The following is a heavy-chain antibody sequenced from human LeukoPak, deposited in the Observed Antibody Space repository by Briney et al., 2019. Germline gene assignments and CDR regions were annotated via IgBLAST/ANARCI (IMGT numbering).Heavy chain of an antibody. CDR2: ISGSGGST. V-gene: IGHV3-23*01. D-gene: IGHD3-3*01. CDR3: AKERNPTEYYDFWSGYLNY. CDR1: GFTFSSYA. Sequence: GGSLRLSCAASGFTFSSYAMSWVRQAPGKGLEWVSAISGSGGSTYCADSVKGRFTISRDNSKNTLYLQMNSLRAEDTAVYYCAKERNPTEYYDFWSGYLNYWGQGTLVTVSS. J-gene: IGHJ4*02.